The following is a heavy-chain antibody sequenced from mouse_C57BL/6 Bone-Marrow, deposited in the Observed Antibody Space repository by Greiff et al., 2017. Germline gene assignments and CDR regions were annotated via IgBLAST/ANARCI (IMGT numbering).Heavy chain of an antibody. V-gene: IGHV1-81*01. CDR1: GYTFTSYG. CDR2: IYPRSGNT. Sequence: QVTLKESGAELARPGASVKLSCKASGYTFTSYGISWVKQRTGQGLEWIGEIYPRSGNTYYNEKFKGKATLTADKSSSTAYMELRSLTSEDSAVYFCAREREYDYDFDYWGQGTTLTVSS. CDR3: AREREYDYDFDY. D-gene: IGHD2-4*01. J-gene: IGHJ2*01.